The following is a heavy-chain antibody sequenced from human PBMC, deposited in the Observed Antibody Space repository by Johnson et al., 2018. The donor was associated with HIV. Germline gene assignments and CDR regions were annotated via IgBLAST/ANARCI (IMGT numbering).Heavy chain of an antibody. CDR3: AKDPIVLVVYAISAFDI. D-gene: IGHD2-8*02. CDR1: GFTFNTYG. CDR2: IRYDGSNK. J-gene: IGHJ3*02. V-gene: IGHV3-30*02. Sequence: VQLVESGGGLVQPGGSLRLSCAASGFTFNTYGMDWVRQAPGKGLEWVAFIRYDGSNKYYADSVKGRFTISRDNSKNTLYLQMNSLRAEDTAVYYCAKDPIVLVVYAISAFDIWGQGTMVTVSS.